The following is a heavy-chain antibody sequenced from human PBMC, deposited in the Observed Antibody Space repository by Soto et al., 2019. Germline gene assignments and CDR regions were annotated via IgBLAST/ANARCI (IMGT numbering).Heavy chain of an antibody. J-gene: IGHJ3*02. Sequence: EVQLVESGGGLVQPGRSLRLSCAASGFTFDDYAMHWVRQAPGKGLEWVSGISWNSGSIGYADSVKGRFTISRDNAKNSLDLQMNSLRAEDTALYYCAKEDALYSSRWGGAFDIWGQGTMVTVSS. V-gene: IGHV3-9*01. CDR3: AKEDALYSSRWGGAFDI. CDR2: ISWNSGSI. CDR1: GFTFDDYA. D-gene: IGHD6-13*01.